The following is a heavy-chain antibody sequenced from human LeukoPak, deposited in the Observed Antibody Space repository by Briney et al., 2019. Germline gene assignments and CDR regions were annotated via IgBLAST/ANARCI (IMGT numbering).Heavy chain of an antibody. V-gene: IGHV3-23*01. CDR1: GVTFSSYA. CDR3: AKFGYCSSTSCGEYYFDY. Sequence: GGALRLSCAASGVTFSSYAMSWVRQAPGEGLGWGSPISGSGGSTYYADSVKGRFTISRDNSKKQLYLQTKSLRDEPTAVYYCAKFGYCSSTSCGEYYFDYWGQGTLVTVCS. CDR2: ISGSGGST. D-gene: IGHD2-2*01. J-gene: IGHJ4*02.